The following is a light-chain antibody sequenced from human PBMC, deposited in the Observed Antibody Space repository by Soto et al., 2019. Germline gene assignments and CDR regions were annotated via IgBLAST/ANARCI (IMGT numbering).Light chain of an antibody. CDR1: QSVSSN. Sequence: EIVMTQSPATLSVSPGDRATLSCRASQSVSSNLAWYQQKPGQAPRLLIYGASTRATGIPARFSGSGSGTDFTLTISRLEPEDFAVYYCQQYDNSAWMFGQGTKVDIK. V-gene: IGKV3-15*01. CDR2: GAS. CDR3: QQYDNSAWM. J-gene: IGKJ1*01.